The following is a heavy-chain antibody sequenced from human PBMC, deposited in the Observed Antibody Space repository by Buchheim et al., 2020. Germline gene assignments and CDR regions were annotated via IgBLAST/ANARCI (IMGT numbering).Heavy chain of an antibody. CDR1: GFTVSSNY. CDR3: ARATAEKYSSGWLYFDY. D-gene: IGHD6-19*01. V-gene: IGHV3-66*01. CDR2: IYSGGST. Sequence: EVQLVESGGGLVQPGGSLRLSCAASGFTVSSNYMSWVRQAPGKGLEWVSVIYSGGSTYYADSVKGRFTISSDNSKNTLYLQMNSLRAEDTAVYYCARATAEKYSSGWLYFDYWGQGTL. J-gene: IGHJ4*02.